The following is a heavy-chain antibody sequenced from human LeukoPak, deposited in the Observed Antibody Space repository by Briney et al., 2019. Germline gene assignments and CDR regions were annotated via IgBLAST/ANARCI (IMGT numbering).Heavy chain of an antibody. CDR3: ARERDNFGRYLDS. Sequence: SETLSLTCAVYGGSFSGYYWSWIRQPPGKGLEWIGEINHSGSTNYNPSLESRVTISVDTSKKQFSLKMSSVTAADTAVYYCARERDNFGRYLDSWGQGTLVTVSP. J-gene: IGHJ4*02. D-gene: IGHD3-3*01. CDR2: INHSGST. V-gene: IGHV4-34*01. CDR1: GGSFSGYY.